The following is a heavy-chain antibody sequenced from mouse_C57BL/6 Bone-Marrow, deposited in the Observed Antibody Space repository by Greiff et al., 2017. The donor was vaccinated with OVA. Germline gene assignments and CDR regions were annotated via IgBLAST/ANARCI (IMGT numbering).Heavy chain of an antibody. V-gene: IGHV5-16*01. CDR1: GFTFSDYY. D-gene: IGHD2-4*01. CDR3: ARDGGNYDYDGYLDFDG. J-gene: IGHJ1*03. Sequence: EVKLVESEGGLAQPGSSMKLSCTASGFTFSDYYMAWVRQVPEKGLEWVANINYDGGSTYYLDSLKSRFIFSRDNATNILYLQMSSLKSEDTATYYCARDGGNYDYDGYLDFDGWGTGTTVTV. CDR2: INYDGGST.